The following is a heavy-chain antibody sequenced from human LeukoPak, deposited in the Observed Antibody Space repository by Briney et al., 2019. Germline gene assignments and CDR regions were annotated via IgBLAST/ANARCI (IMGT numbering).Heavy chain of an antibody. D-gene: IGHD4-17*01. CDR2: INHSGST. CDR3: ARHSYGDYVVYFDY. V-gene: IGHV4-34*01. J-gene: IGHJ4*02. Sequence: SETLSLTCAVYGGSFSGYYWSWIRQPPGKGLEWIGEINHSGSTNCNPSLKSRVTISVDTSKNQFSLKLSSVTAADTAVYYCARHSYGDYVVYFDYWGQGTLVTVSS. CDR1: GGSFSGYY.